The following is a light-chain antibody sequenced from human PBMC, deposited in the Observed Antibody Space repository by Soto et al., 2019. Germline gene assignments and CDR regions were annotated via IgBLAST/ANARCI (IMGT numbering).Light chain of an antibody. CDR2: LHDDVTY. V-gene: IGLV4-69*01. Sequence: QPVLTQSPSVSASPGASVKLTCTLSSGHSTYAIAWHQQQPEKGPRYLMKLHDDVTYIKGDGIPDRFSGSSSGAERYLTISSLQSEDEADYYCQTWVSGLGVFGGGTKLTVL. CDR3: QTWVSGLGV. J-gene: IGLJ3*02. CDR1: SGHSTYA.